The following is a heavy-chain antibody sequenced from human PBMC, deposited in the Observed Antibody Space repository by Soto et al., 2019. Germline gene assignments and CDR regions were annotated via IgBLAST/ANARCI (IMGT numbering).Heavy chain of an antibody. J-gene: IGHJ2*01. Sequence: EVQLLESGGGLVQPGGSLRLSCAASGFTFSSYAMSWVRQAPGKGLEWVSAISGSGGSTYYADSVKGRFTISRGNSKNTLYLRMNSQRTEDRAVYYWAKYRGREGMTRVVRGWHFDLWGRGTLVTVSS. CDR2: ISGSGGST. CDR1: GFTFSSYA. CDR3: AKYRGREGMTRVVRGWHFDL. V-gene: IGHV3-23*01. D-gene: IGHD4-17*01.